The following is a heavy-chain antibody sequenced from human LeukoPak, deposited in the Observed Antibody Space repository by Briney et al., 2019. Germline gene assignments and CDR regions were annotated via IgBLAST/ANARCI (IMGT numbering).Heavy chain of an antibody. CDR3: ATGGSSGWYHFEY. CDR2: INSDGSTT. J-gene: IGHJ4*02. Sequence: GGSLRLSCAASGFTFTSYWMHWVRQAPGKGLVWVSLINSDGSTTKYAGSVKGRFTMSRDNAKNTLYLEMNSLRGEDTAVYYCATGGSSGWYHFEYWGQGTLVTVSS. D-gene: IGHD6-19*01. V-gene: IGHV3-74*03. CDR1: GFTFTSYW.